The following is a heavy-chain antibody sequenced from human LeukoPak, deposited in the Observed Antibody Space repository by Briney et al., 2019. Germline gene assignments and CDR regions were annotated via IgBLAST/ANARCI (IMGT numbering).Heavy chain of an antibody. CDR1: GFTFSTYW. CDR3: ARDFFYYYDSSGPPDY. CDR2: INQDGRKT. D-gene: IGHD3-22*01. Sequence: QSGGSLRLSCVASGFTFSTYWMSWFRQSPGKGLEWLGNINQDGRKTYYVNSVKGRFTISRDNAKNSLYLQMNSLRAEDTAVYYCARDFFYYYDSSGPPDYWGQGTLVTVSS. J-gene: IGHJ4*02. V-gene: IGHV3-7*01.